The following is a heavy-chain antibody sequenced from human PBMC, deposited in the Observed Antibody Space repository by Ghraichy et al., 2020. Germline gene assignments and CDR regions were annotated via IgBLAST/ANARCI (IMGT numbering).Heavy chain of an antibody. V-gene: IGHV3-49*04. CDR1: GFTFGDYA. D-gene: IGHD3-22*01. Sequence: GGSLRLSCTASGFTFGDYAMSWVRQAPGKGLEWVGFIRSKTYGGTTEYVASVEGRFTISRDDSKSIADLQMNSLKTEDTAVYYCTRDYFDGSGYYYVPYCWGQGTLVTVSS. CDR3: TRDYFDGSGYYYVPYC. J-gene: IGHJ4*02. CDR2: IRSKTYGGTT.